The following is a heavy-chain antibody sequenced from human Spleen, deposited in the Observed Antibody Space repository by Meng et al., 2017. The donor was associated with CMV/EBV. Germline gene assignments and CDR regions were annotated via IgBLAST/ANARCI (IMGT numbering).Heavy chain of an antibody. D-gene: IGHD3-16*01. V-gene: IGHV3-23*03. CDR2: IHSGGGNT. Sequence: GESLKISCAASGFTFSNYAINWVRQAPGKGLEWVSVIHSGGGNTDYADSVKGRFTISRDNSKNTVDMEMNSLRVEDTAVYYCAKARTGGSGYYYYYGLDVWGQGTTVTVSS. J-gene: IGHJ6*02. CDR3: AKARTGGSGYYYYYGLDV. CDR1: GFTFSNYA.